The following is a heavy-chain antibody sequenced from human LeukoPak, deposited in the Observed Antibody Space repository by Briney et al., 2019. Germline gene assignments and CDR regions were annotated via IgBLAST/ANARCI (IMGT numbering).Heavy chain of an antibody. CDR3: AKAMFYAFDI. CDR1: GFTFSSYA. Sequence: GGSLRLSCGASGFTFSSYAMSWVRQAPRKGLEWVSAISGSGGSTYYADSVKGRFTISRDNSKNTLYLQMNSLRAEDTAVYYCAKAMFYAFDIWGQGTMVTVSS. D-gene: IGHD3-10*02. J-gene: IGHJ3*02. CDR2: ISGSGGST. V-gene: IGHV3-23*01.